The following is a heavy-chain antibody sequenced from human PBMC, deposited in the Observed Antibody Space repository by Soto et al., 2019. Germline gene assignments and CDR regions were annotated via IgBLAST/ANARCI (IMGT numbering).Heavy chain of an antibody. CDR3: AKHDLGGSYPRFFDY. V-gene: IGHV3-23*01. Sequence: GGSLRLSCAASGFTFSSYAMSWVRQAPGKGLEWVSAISGSGGSTYYADSGKGRFTISRDNSKNPLYLQMNSLRAEDTAVYYCAKHDLGGSYPRFFDYWGQGTLVTVSS. CDR1: GFTFSSYA. D-gene: IGHD1-26*01. J-gene: IGHJ4*02. CDR2: ISGSGGST.